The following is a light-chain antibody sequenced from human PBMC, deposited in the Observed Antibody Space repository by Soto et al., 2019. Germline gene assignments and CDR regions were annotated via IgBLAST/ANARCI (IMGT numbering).Light chain of an antibody. V-gene: IGLV2-11*01. Sequence: QSALTQPRSVSGSPGQSVTISCTGTSSDVGGYNYASWYQQHPGKAPKLMIYDVSKRPSGVPDRFSGSKSGNTASLTISGLQAEDEADYYCCSYAGSYTLGVFGTGTKLTVL. CDR2: DVS. J-gene: IGLJ1*01. CDR3: CSYAGSYTLGV. CDR1: SSDVGGYNY.